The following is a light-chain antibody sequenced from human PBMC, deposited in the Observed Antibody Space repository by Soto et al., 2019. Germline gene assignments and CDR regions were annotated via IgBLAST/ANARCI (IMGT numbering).Light chain of an antibody. CDR2: LEDSGNY. CDR3: ETWDSNTRV. V-gene: IGLV4-60*03. Sequence: QSVLTQSSSASASLGSSVKLTCTLSSRHSSYIIAWHQQQPGKAPRYLMKLEDSGNYNKGSGVPDRFSGSSSGADRYLTISNLQSEDEADYYCETWDSNTRVFGGGTKRTVL. CDR1: SRHSSYI. J-gene: IGLJ3*02.